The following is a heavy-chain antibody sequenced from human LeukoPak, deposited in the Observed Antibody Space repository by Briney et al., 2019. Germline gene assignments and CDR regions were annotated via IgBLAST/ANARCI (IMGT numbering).Heavy chain of an antibody. D-gene: IGHD5-18*01. CDR2: ISSSGSTI. J-gene: IGHJ3*02. CDR3: ARGVDTAMVSAFDI. Sequence: GGSLRLSCAASGFTFSTYSMSWVRQAPGKGLEWVSYISSSGSTIYYADSVKGRFTISRDNAKNSLYLQMNSLRAEDTAVYYCARGVDTAMVSAFDIWGQGTMVTVSS. V-gene: IGHV3-48*04. CDR1: GFTFSTYS.